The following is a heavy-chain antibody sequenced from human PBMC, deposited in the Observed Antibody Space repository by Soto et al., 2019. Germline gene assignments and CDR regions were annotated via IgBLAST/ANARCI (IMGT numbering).Heavy chain of an antibody. CDR1: GGSISGSSDY. J-gene: IGHJ5*02. Sequence: TSETLSLTCTVSGGSISGSSDYWGWIRQPPGKGLEWIGSIFYSGSTYYNPSLKSRVTISVDKSKNKFSLKLTSVTAADTSVYYCATDSSYYYDSSAYYSNWFDPWGQGMLVTVSS. CDR3: ATDSSYYYDSSAYYSNWFDP. V-gene: IGHV4-39*01. CDR2: IFYSGST. D-gene: IGHD3-22*01.